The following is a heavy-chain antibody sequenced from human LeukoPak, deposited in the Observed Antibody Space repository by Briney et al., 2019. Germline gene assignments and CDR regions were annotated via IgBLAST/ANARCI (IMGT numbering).Heavy chain of an antibody. CDR2: IKSDGTIT. Sequence: GGSLRLSCAASGFTFSNYWMHWVRQAPGKGLVWVSRIKSDGTITSYADSVKGRFTTSRDNAKNTLYLQMNSLRVEDTAVYYCARDPFYGDADLDSWGQGTLVTVSS. CDR1: GFTFSNYW. CDR3: ARDPFYGDADLDS. V-gene: IGHV3-74*01. D-gene: IGHD4-17*01. J-gene: IGHJ4*02.